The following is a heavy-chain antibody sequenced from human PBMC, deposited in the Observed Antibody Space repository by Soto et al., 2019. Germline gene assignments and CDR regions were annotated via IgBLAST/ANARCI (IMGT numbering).Heavy chain of an antibody. CDR3: ARDVGPGSTDY. Sequence: VQLVESGGGLVQPGGSLRLSCTASGFTFSDSWMTWVRQAPGKGLEWLSYISSGGRSIKYADSVKGRFTISRDNAKNSLYLQINSLRAEDTAVYYCARDVGPGSTDYWGQGTLVTVSS. CDR2: ISSGGRSI. V-gene: IGHV3-11*01. CDR1: GFTFSDSW. J-gene: IGHJ4*02.